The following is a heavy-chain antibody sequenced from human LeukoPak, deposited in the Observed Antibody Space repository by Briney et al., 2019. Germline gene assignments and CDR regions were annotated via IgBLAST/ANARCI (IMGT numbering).Heavy chain of an antibody. CDR2: IYYSGST. V-gene: IGHV4-39*07. Sequence: GGSISSXXYYWGWIXQPPGXGLEWIGRIYYSGSTYYNPSLKSRVTISVDTSKNQFSLKLSSVTAADTAVYYCASSSLGYYFDYWGQGTLVTVSS. CDR1: GGSISSXXYY. J-gene: IGHJ4*02. D-gene: IGHD5-12*01. CDR3: ASSSLGYYFDY.